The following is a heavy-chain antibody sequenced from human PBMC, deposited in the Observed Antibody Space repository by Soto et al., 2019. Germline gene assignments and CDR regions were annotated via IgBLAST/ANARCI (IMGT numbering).Heavy chain of an antibody. V-gene: IGHV3-23*01. CDR3: AKVYSSSSGAFDI. J-gene: IGHJ3*02. CDR1: GFTFSSYA. Sequence: HPGGSLRLSCAASGFTFSSYAMSWVRQAPGKGLEWVSAISGSGGSTYYADSVKGRFTISRDNSKNTLYLQMNSLRAEDTAVYYCAKVYSSSSGAFDIWGQGTMVTVSS. CDR2: ISGSGGST. D-gene: IGHD6-6*01.